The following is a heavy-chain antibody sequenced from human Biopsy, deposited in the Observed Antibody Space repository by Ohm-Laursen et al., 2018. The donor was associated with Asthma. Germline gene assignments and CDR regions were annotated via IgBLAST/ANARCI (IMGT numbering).Heavy chain of an antibody. D-gene: IGHD2-21*01. CDR3: ARAGESDLVGGLDV. CDR1: GFTFSTYG. J-gene: IGHJ6*02. V-gene: IGHV3-30*03. Sequence: SLRLSCAASGFTFSTYGMHWVRQAPGKGLEWVAFIAWDGINSYYADSVKGRFTISRDNSRNTLYLQKNSLRADDTAVYYCARAGESDLVGGLDVWGQGTTVAVSS. CDR2: IAWDGINS.